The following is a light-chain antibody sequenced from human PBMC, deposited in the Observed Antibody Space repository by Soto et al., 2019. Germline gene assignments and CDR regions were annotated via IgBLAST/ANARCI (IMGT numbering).Light chain of an antibody. CDR1: QSVSSY. J-gene: IGKJ5*01. V-gene: IGKV3-11*01. CDR2: DAS. Sequence: IVLTQSPATLSLSPVERATLSCRASQSVSSYLAWYQQKPGQAPRLLIYDASNRATGIPARFSGSGSGTDFTLTISSLEPEDFAVYYCQQRSNGPTFGQGTRLEI. CDR3: QQRSNGPT.